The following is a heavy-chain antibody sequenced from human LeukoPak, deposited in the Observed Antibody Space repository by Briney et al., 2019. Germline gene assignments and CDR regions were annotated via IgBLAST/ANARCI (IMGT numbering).Heavy chain of an antibody. CDR1: GFTFSSYA. J-gene: IGHJ4*02. CDR2: ISYDGSNK. CDR3: ARVNLWAGMVRGVLDY. V-gene: IGHV3-30*04. Sequence: GGALRLSCAASGFTFSSYAMHWVRQAPGKGLEWVAVISYDGSNKYYADSVKGRFTISRDNSKSTLYLQMNSLRAEDTAVYYCARVNLWAGMVRGVLDYWGQGTLVTVSS. D-gene: IGHD3-10*01.